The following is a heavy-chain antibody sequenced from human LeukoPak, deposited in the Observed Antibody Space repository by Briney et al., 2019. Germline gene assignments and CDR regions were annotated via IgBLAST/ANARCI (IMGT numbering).Heavy chain of an antibody. V-gene: IGHV3-21*01. CDR2: ISSSSSYI. D-gene: IGHD3-10*01. CDR3: ARDRWGSGNMDY. J-gene: IGHJ4*02. Sequence: GGSLRLSCAASGFTFSSYSMNWVRQAPGKGLEWVSSISSSSSYIYYADSVKGRFTISRDNAKNSLYLQMNSLRDEDTAVYYCARDRWGSGNMDYWGQGTLVTVSS. CDR1: GFTFSSYS.